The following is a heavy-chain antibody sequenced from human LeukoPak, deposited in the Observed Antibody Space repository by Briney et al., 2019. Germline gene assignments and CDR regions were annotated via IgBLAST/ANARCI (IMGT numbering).Heavy chain of an antibody. J-gene: IGHJ3*02. V-gene: IGHV1-24*01. CDR3: ATDRSRDAFDI. Sequence: GASVKVSCKVSGYTLTELSMHWVRQAPGKGLEWMGGFDPEDGETIYAQKFQGRVTVTEDTSTDTAYMELSSLRSEDTAVYYCATDRSRDAFDIWGQGTMVTVSS. CDR1: GYTLTELS. CDR2: FDPEDGET.